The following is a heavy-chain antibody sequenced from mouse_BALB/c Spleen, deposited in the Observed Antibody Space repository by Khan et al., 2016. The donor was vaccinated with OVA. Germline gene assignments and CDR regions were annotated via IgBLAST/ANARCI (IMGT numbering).Heavy chain of an antibody. J-gene: IGHJ2*01. V-gene: IGHV14-3*02. CDR3: ARWPRGY. Sequence: VQLQQSGAELVKPGASVKLSCTASGYNIKDTYMHWVKQRPEQGLEWNGRIDPANGNTKYDPKFQGKATITADTPSNTAYLQLSSLTSEDTAVYYCARWPRGYWGQGTTLTVSS. CDR2: IDPANGNT. CDR1: GYNIKDTY.